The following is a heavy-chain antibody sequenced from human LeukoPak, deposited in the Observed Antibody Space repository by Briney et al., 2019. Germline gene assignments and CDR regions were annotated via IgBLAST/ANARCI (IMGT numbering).Heavy chain of an antibody. J-gene: IGHJ5*02. V-gene: IGHV4-61*02. CDR2: IYTSGGT. D-gene: IGHD5-12*01. CDR3: ARDKYSGYDANNWFDP. CDR1: GGSISSGSYY. Sequence: PSETLSLTCTVSGGSISSGSYYWSWIRQPAGKGLEWIGRIYTSGGTNYNPSLKSRVTMSVDTSKNQFSLKLSSVTAADTAVYYCARDKYSGYDANNWFDPWGQGTLVTVSS.